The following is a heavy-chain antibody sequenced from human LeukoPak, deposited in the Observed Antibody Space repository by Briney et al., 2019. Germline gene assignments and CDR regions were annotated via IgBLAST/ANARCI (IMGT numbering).Heavy chain of an antibody. Sequence: GASVKVSCEASGYTFTGSYIHWLRQAPGQGLEWMGWINPNTGATNYAQKFQGRVTMTRDTSVSTAYMELNRLKSDDTAMFYCARYTSPSKFDYWGQGTLVTVSS. D-gene: IGHD2-2*01. CDR3: ARYTSPSKFDY. V-gene: IGHV1-2*02. CDR1: GYTFTGSY. CDR2: INPNTGAT. J-gene: IGHJ4*02.